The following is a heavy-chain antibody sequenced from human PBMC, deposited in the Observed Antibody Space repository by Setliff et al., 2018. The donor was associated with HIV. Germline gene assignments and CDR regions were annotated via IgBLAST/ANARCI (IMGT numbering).Heavy chain of an antibody. Sequence: ASVKVSCKVSGYTLTELSMHWVRQAPGKGLEWMGGFDPEDGETIYARKFQGRVTVTRDTSTTTVYMELSGLRSEDTAVYYCARGRGIAAAGPFGYWGQGTLVTVPQ. V-gene: IGHV1-24*01. CDR3: ARGRGIAAAGPFGY. CDR2: FDPEDGET. J-gene: IGHJ4*02. CDR1: GYTLTELS. D-gene: IGHD6-13*01.